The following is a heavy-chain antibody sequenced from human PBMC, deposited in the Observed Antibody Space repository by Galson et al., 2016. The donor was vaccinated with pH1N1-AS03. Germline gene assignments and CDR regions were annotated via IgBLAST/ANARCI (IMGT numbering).Heavy chain of an antibody. CDR1: GGSISSGYYH. CDR2: MHTSGAT. D-gene: IGHD3-10*01. V-gene: IGHV4-61*09. Sequence: TLSLTCTVSGGSISSGYYHWSWIRQPAGKGLEWIGQMHTSGATNYNPSLKSRVTMSVDTSKNQFSLTLNSVTAADTAVYFCARDFGSGHYMNYYNYGMDIWGQGTTVTVSS. J-gene: IGHJ6*02. CDR3: ARDFGSGHYMNYYNYGMDI.